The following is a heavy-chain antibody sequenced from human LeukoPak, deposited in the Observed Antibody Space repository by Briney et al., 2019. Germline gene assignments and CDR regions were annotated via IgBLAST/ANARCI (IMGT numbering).Heavy chain of an antibody. CDR2: INPYTGGT. CDR3: ARERGVQLERKLDH. Sequence: ASVKVSCKASGYTFTDYYMHWVRQAAGQGLEWMGWINPYTGGTNYAQKFQGRVTMPRDSSISTAYMELSSLTSDDTAVYYCARERGVQLERKLDHWGQGTLVTVSS. J-gene: IGHJ4*02. CDR1: GYTFTDYY. V-gene: IGHV1-2*02. D-gene: IGHD1-1*01.